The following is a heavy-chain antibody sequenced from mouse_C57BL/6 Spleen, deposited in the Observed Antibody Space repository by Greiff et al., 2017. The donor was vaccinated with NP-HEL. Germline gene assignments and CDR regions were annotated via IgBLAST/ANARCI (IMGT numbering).Heavy chain of an antibody. Sequence: EVQLVESGGGLVKPGGSLKLSCAASGFTFSDYGMHWVRQAPEKGLEWVAYISSGSSTIYYADTVKGRFTISRDNAKNTLFLQMTSLRSEDTAMYYCARPRGYDGGTWFAYWGQGTLVTVSA. CDR3: ARPRGYDGGTWFAY. CDR2: ISSGSSTI. V-gene: IGHV5-17*01. J-gene: IGHJ3*01. D-gene: IGHD2-2*01. CDR1: GFTFSDYG.